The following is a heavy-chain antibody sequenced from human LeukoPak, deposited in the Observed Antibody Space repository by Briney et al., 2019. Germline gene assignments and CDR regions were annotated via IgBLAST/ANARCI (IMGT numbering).Heavy chain of an antibody. V-gene: IGHV4-59*01. Sequence: PSETLSLTCTVSGGSIDSYYWSCIRQPPGKGLEWIGSIYYSGSTNYNPSLKSRVTISVDTSKNQFSLKLSSVTATDTAVYYCARGVTVTTSGLWYFDLWGRGTLVTVSS. CDR2: IYYSGST. CDR1: GGSIDSYY. CDR3: ARGVTVTTSGLWYFDL. J-gene: IGHJ2*01. D-gene: IGHD4-17*01.